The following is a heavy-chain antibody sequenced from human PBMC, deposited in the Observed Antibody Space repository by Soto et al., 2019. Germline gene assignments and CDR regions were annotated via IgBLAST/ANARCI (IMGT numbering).Heavy chain of an antibody. Sequence: QVQLVESGGGVVQPGRSLRLSCAASGFTFSSYAMHWVRQAPGKGLEWVAVISYDGSNKYYADSVKGRFTISRDNSKNTPYLQMNSLRAEDTAVYYCARVTFNYYLDYWGQGTLVTVSS. D-gene: IGHD3-10*01. CDR2: ISYDGSNK. CDR3: ARVTFNYYLDY. CDR1: GFTFSSYA. V-gene: IGHV3-30-3*01. J-gene: IGHJ4*02.